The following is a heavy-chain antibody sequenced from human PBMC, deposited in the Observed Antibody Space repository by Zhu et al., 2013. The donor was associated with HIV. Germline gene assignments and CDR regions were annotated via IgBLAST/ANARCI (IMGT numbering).Heavy chain of an antibody. CDR2: IRHDGGEK. D-gene: IGHD3-9*01. Sequence: EVQLVESGGGLVHPGDSLTVSCAASGFTFSKYWMSWVRQAPGKGLEWVANIRHDGGEKYYVDSVEGRFVISRDNARNSLFLQVNSLRVGDTAVYFCAREHRFFDSGYRYFDLWGRGTLVTVSS. V-gene: IGHV3-7*04. CDR1: GFTFSKYW. CDR3: AREHRFFDSGYRYFDL. J-gene: IGHJ2*01.